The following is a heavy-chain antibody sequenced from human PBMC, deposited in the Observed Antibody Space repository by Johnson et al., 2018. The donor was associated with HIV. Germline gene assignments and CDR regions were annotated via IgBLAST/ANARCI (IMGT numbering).Heavy chain of an antibody. Sequence: VQLVESGGGLVQPGGSLRLSCAASGFTFSSYAMSWVRQAPGKGLEWVANIKQDGSEKYYVDSVKGRFTISRDNAKNSLYLQMNSLRAEDTAVYYCARDRAYYDFWSGYPENYDAFDIWGPGTLVTVSS. V-gene: IGHV3-7*01. J-gene: IGHJ3*02. CDR3: ARDRAYYDFWSGYPENYDAFDI. CDR1: GFTFSSYA. D-gene: IGHD3-3*01. CDR2: IKQDGSEK.